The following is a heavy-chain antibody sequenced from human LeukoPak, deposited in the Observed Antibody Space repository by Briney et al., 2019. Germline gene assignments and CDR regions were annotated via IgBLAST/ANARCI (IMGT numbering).Heavy chain of an antibody. J-gene: IGHJ4*02. CDR2: ISGSGGST. Sequence: GGSLRLSCAASGFTFSSYGMSWVRQAPGKGLEWVSAISGSGGSTYYADSVKGRFTISRDNSKNTLYLQMNSLRAEDTAVYYCARGVATTSLFFDYWGQGTLVTVSS. CDR1: GFTFSSYG. V-gene: IGHV3-23*01. D-gene: IGHD5-12*01. CDR3: ARGVATTSLFFDY.